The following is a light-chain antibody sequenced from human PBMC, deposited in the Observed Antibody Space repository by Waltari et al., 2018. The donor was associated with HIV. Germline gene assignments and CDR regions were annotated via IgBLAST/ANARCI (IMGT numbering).Light chain of an antibody. V-gene: IGLV2-14*01. J-gene: IGLJ2*01. CDR2: GVN. CDR3: SSYTNTDILL. Sequence: QSALTQPASVSGSPGQSITISCPGPNPDIALDNLFSWYRQHPAKAPQLVIYGVNTLPSGVSDRFSGSKSGNTASLTISSLQAEDEADYYCSSYTNTDILLFGGGTKLTVL. CDR1: NPDIALDNL.